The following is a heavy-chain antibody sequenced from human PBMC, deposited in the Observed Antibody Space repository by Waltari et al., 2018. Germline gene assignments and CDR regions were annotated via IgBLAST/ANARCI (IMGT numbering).Heavy chain of an antibody. J-gene: IGHJ4*02. D-gene: IGHD6-6*01. CDR2: ISGSGGST. Sequence: EVQLLESGGGLVQPGGSLRLSCAASGFTFSSYAMSWVRQAPGKGLVWVSAISGSGGSTYYADSVKGRFTISRDNSKNTLYLQMNSLRAEDTAVYYCATLSLYSSSSSDYWGQGTLVTVSS. CDR3: ATLSLYSSSSSDY. V-gene: IGHV3-23*01. CDR1: GFTFSSYA.